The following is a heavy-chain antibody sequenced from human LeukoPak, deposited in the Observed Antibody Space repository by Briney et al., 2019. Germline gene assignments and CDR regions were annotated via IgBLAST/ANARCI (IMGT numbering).Heavy chain of an antibody. V-gene: IGHV3-30-3*01. J-gene: IGHJ4*02. D-gene: IGHD1-26*01. CDR2: ISYDGSNK. CDR1: GFTFSSYW. CDR3: ARGIVGDPDPFGY. Sequence: GGSLRLSCAASGFTFSSYWMSWVRQAPGKGLEWVAVISYDGSNKYYADSVKGRFTISRDNSKNTLYLQMNSLRAEDTAVYYCARGIVGDPDPFGYWGQGTLVTVSS.